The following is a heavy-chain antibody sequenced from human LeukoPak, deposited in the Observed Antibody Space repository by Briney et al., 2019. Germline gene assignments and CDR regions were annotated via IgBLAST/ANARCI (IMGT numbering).Heavy chain of an antibody. D-gene: IGHD3-10*01. V-gene: IGHV3-30*02. CDR1: GFTFSSYG. CDR2: IRYDGSNK. J-gene: IGHJ4*02. CDR3: AKDYGSGSYGFDY. Sequence: GGSLRLSCAASGFTFSSYGMHWVRQAPGKGLEWVAFIRYDGSNKYYADSVKGRFTISGDNSKNTLYLQMNSLRAEDTAVYYCAKDYGSGSYGFDYWGQGTLVTVSS.